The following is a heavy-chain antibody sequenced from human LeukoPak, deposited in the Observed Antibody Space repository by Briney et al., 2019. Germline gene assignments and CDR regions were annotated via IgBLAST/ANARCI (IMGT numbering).Heavy chain of an antibody. Sequence: SGPTMVNPTQTLTLTCTFSGFSLSTSGVSVGWSLQPPGKALEWLALIYWDDDKRYSPSLKSRLTISKDTSKNQVVITMTNMEPVDTATYYCAHARGSFGELLYGYDFDYWGQGTLVTVSS. CDR3: AHARGSFGELLYGYDFDY. V-gene: IGHV2-5*02. CDR2: IYWDDDK. CDR1: GFSLSTSGVS. J-gene: IGHJ4*02. D-gene: IGHD3-10*01.